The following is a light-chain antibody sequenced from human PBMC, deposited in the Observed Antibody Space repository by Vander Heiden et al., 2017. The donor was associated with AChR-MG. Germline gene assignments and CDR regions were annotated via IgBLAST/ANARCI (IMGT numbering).Light chain of an antibody. CDR2: AAS. Sequence: VIWMTQSPSLLPASTGDRVTISCRVSQGVTSYLAWYQQKPGKAPKLLIYAASTLQSGVPSRFSGSGSGTDFTLTISCLQSEDFATYYCQQYESFPWTFGQGTKVEIK. CDR1: QGVTSY. J-gene: IGKJ1*01. V-gene: IGKV1D-8*01. CDR3: QQYESFPWT.